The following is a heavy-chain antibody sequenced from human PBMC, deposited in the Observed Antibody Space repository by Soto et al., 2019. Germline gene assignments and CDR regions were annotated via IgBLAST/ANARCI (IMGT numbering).Heavy chain of an antibody. CDR2: ISGSADNT. Sequence: EMQLLESGGGLVQPGGSLRLSCAASGFTFSNYGMNWVRQAPGKGLEWVSGISGSADNTFYADSVKGRFTISRDNSKSTLYLQMNSLRAEDTALYYCAKDSDTKRGPDYWGQGTLVTVSS. CDR3: AKDSDTKRGPDY. J-gene: IGHJ4*02. CDR1: GFTFSNYG. V-gene: IGHV3-23*01. D-gene: IGHD3-10*01.